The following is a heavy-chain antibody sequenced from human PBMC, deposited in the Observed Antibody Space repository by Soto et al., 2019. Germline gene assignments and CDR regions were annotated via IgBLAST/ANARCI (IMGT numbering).Heavy chain of an antibody. J-gene: IGHJ4*02. CDR2: IKQDGSEA. D-gene: IGHD6-19*01. V-gene: IGHV3-7*01. Sequence: EVQVVESGGDLVQPGGSLRLSCAASGFTFSSYWMGWVRQGPGKGLEWVANIKQDGSEAYYVDSVKGRFTISRDNAKNSVYLQMDSLTVEDTAVYYGGGSDGWAFDYWGQGTLVTVSS. CDR3: GGSDGWAFDY. CDR1: GFTFSSYW.